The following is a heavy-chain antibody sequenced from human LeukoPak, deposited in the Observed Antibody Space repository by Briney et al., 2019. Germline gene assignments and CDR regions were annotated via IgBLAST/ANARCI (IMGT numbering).Heavy chain of an antibody. CDR2: VYYSGST. J-gene: IGHJ4*02. V-gene: IGHV4-59*01. CDR3: ARGAVTGRYFFDY. D-gene: IGHD6-19*01. Sequence: SETLSLTCTVPGASISGYYWSWIRQPPGKGLEWIGYVYYSGSTNYNLSLKSRLVISLDTSKNQFSLKLSSVTAADTAVYYCARGAVTGRYFFDYWGQGILVTVSS. CDR1: GASISGYY.